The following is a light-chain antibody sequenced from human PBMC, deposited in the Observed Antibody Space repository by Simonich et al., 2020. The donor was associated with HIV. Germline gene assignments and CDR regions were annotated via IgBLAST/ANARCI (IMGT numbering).Light chain of an antibody. Sequence: EIVMTQSAATLSVSPGERATPSCRASRNVASNLAWYQQKPGQAPRLLIYAASSRATGIPARFSGSGFGTEFTLTISSIQSEDFAVYSCQQYNNWPSPFTFGPGTKVDIK. CDR2: AAS. CDR1: RNVASN. J-gene: IGKJ3*01. V-gene: IGKV3-15*01. CDR3: QQYNNWPSPFT.